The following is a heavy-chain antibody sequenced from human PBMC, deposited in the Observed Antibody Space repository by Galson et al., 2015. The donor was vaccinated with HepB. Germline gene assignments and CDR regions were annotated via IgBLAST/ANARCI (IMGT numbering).Heavy chain of an antibody. V-gene: IGHV4-39*01. CDR1: GGSISSSSYY. J-gene: IGHJ4*02. D-gene: IGHD3-10*01. Sequence: ETLSLTCTVSGGSISSSSYYWGWIRQPPGKGLEWIGSIYYSGSTYYNPSLKSRVTLSVDTSKNQFSLKLSSVTAADTAVYYCAWSLSGYYFDYWGQGTLVTVSS. CDR2: IYYSGST. CDR3: AWSLSGYYFDY.